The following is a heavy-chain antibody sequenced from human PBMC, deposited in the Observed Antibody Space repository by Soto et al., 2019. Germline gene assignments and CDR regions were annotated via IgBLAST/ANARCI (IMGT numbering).Heavy chain of an antibody. Sequence: QVQLVESGGGVVQPGRSLRLSCAASGFTFSSYAMHWVRQAPGKGLEWVAVISYDGSNKYYADSVKGRFTISRDNSKNTMYLKMNRLGTEDTAVYYCARPLWRDDYNCGYFDLWGRCNMVTVSS. D-gene: IGHD4-4*01. CDR2: ISYDGSNK. CDR1: GFTFSSYA. V-gene: IGHV3-30-3*01. J-gene: IGHJ2*01. CDR3: ARPLWRDDYNCGYFDL.